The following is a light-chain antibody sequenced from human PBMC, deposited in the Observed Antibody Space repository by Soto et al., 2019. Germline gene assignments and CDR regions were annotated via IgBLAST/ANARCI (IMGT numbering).Light chain of an antibody. CDR3: QQYDNWHRT. J-gene: IGKJ1*01. Sequence: EIVMTQSPTTLSVSPGERGTLSCRASQDISSNLAWYQQKPGQTPRLLIHGASTRATGIPARFSGSGSGTRFTLTIASLQYEDFAVYYCQQYDNWHRTLGKGTKADIK. V-gene: IGKV3-15*01. CDR2: GAS. CDR1: QDISSN.